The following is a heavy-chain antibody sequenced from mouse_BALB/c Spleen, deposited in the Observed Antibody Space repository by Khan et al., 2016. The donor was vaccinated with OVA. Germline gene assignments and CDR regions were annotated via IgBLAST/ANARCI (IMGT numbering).Heavy chain of an antibody. CDR2: INYSGNT. CDR3: ARKDYYDYDPFPY. CDR1: GYSITSEYA. V-gene: IGHV3-2*02. Sequence: EVQLVESGPGLVKPSQSLSLTCTVTGYSITSEYAWNWIRQFPGDKLEWMGYINYSGNTRFNPSLKSRTSITRDTSKIQFFLQLNSVTTEDTATYYCARKDYYDYDPFPYWGQGTLVTVSA. J-gene: IGHJ3*01. D-gene: IGHD2-4*01.